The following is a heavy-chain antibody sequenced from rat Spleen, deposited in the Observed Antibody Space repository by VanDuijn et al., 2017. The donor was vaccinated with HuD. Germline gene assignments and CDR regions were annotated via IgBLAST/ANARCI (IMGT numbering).Heavy chain of an antibody. Sequence: VQVVESGGGLVQPKESLKISCAASGFTFNNAAMYWVRQAPGKGLEWVARIRTKPNNYATYYADSVKGRFTISRDDSKSMVYLQMDNLKTEDTAMYYCTAADNTPFDYWGQGVMVTVSS. CDR1: GFTFNNAA. V-gene: IGHV10-5*01. D-gene: IGHD1-10*01. CDR2: IRTKPNNYAT. J-gene: IGHJ2*01. CDR3: TAADNTPFDY.